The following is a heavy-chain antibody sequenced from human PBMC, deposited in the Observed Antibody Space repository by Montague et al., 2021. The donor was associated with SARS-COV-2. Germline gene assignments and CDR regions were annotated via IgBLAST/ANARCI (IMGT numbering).Heavy chain of an antibody. CDR1: GGSISSTNYY. CDR2: INYRGTT. D-gene: IGHD5-24*01. Sequence: SETLSLTCTVSGGSISSTNYYCGLIRQPPGKGLEWIGSINYRGTTHYNPSLKSRVTMSVDTSKSLFSLELSSVTAADTAIYYCARDNDGYNRWYYFDYWGQGTVVTVSS. V-gene: IGHV4-39*02. J-gene: IGHJ4*02. CDR3: ARDNDGYNRWYYFDY.